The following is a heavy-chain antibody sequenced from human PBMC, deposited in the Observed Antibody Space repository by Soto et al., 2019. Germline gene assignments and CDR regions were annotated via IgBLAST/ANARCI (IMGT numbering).Heavy chain of an antibody. Sequence: GGSLRLSCAASGFTFDDYTMHWVRQAPGKGLEWVSLISWDGGSTYYADSVKGRFTISRDNSKNSLYLQMNSLRTEDTALYYCAKDPNTPLEWSYFDYWGQGTLVTVSS. CDR3: AKDPNTPLEWSYFDY. CDR2: ISWDGGST. J-gene: IGHJ4*02. CDR1: GFTFDDYT. V-gene: IGHV3-43*01. D-gene: IGHD3-3*01.